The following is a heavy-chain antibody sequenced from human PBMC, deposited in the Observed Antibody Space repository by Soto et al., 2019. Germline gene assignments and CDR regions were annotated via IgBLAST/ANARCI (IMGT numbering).Heavy chain of an antibody. CDR3: ARNLRPDFDY. V-gene: IGHV6-1*01. Sequence: PSQTLSLTCAISWDRVSRHSSACNWIRQSPSRGLEWLGRTYYRSKWHNDYALSVQSRITINPDTSTNQFSLHLNSVTPEDTAVYYCARNLRPDFDYWGQGILVTSPQ. CDR2: TYYRSKWHN. J-gene: IGHJ4*02. CDR1: WDRVSRHSSA.